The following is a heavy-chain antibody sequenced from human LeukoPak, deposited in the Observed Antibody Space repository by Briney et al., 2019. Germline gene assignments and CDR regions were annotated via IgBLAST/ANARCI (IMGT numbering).Heavy chain of an antibody. CDR1: GFTVSGNY. J-gene: IGHJ4*02. CDR3: GKTTAGYSSGRFPGWPVDY. D-gene: IGHD6-19*01. CDR2: IHRGGNT. V-gene: IGHV3-66*01. Sequence: GGSLRLSCAASGFTVSGNYMSWVRQAPGKGLEWLSVIHRGGNTYYADSVKGRFTISRDSSKNTVFLQMDSLRAEDTAVYYCGKTTAGYSSGRFPGWPVDYWGQGTLVTVSS.